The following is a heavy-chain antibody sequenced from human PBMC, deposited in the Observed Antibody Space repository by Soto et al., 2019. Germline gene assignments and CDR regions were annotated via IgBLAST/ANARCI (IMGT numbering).Heavy chain of an antibody. CDR1: GGSISSGGYS. D-gene: IGHD2-2*01. CDR3: ARANYCSSTSCYAGGIDY. Sequence: QLQLQESGSGLVKPSQTLSLTCAVSGGSISSGGYSWSWIRQPPGKGLEWIGYIYHSGSTYYNPSLKSRVTISVDRSKNQFSLKLSSVTAADTAVYYCARANYCSSTSCYAGGIDYWGQGTLVTVSS. V-gene: IGHV4-30-2*01. J-gene: IGHJ4*02. CDR2: IYHSGST.